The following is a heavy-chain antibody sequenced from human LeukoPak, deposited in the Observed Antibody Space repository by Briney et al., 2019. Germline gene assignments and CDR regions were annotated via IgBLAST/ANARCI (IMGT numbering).Heavy chain of an antibody. CDR1: GFTFIDYD. Sequence: GGSPRLSCAASGFTFIDYDMHWVRQVIGKGLEWVSAIGIRGDTHYSGSVKGRFTISRENAESSLYLQMNSLRAEDTAVYYCARGGIQVSGIDEFDYWGQGTLVTVSS. CDR2: IGIRGDT. J-gene: IGHJ4*02. CDR3: ARGGIQVSGIDEFDY. D-gene: IGHD6-19*01. V-gene: IGHV3-13*01.